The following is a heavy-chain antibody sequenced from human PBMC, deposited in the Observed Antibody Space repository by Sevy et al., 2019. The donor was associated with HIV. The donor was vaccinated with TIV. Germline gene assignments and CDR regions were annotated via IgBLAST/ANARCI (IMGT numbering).Heavy chain of an antibody. V-gene: IGHV3-30-3*01. J-gene: IGHJ6*02. CDR1: GFTFSSYA. Sequence: GESLKISCAASGFTFSSYAMHWVRQAPGKGLEWVAVISYDGSNKYYADSVKGRFTISRDNSKNTRYLQMNSLRAEDTAVYYCARDLAGYSSSSRVYGMDVWGQGTTVTVSS. D-gene: IGHD6-6*01. CDR2: ISYDGSNK. CDR3: ARDLAGYSSSSRVYGMDV.